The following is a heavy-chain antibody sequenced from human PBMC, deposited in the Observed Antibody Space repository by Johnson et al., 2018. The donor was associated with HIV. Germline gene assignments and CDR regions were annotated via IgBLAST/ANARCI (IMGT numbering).Heavy chain of an antibody. CDR3: SRDLGGGYSSSSYAFDI. CDR1: GFTFSSYG. V-gene: IGHV3-7*01. CDR2: IKQDGSEK. J-gene: IGHJ3*02. D-gene: IGHD6-6*01. Sequence: VQLVESGGGVVQPGGSLRLSCAASGFTFSSYGMHWVRQAPGKGLEWVANIKQDGSEKYYVDSVKGRFTISRDNSQNALYLQMNSLRADDTAVYYCSRDLGGGYSSSSYAFDIWGQGTMVTVSS.